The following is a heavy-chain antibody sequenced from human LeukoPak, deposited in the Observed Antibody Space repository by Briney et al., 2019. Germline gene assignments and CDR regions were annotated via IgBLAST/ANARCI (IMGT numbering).Heavy chain of an antibody. D-gene: IGHD4-17*01. V-gene: IGHV3-21*01. CDR1: GFTFSNYR. Sequence: GGSLRLSCAASGFTFSNYRMNWVRQAPGKGLEWVPSITSSSSYIYYADSVKGRFTISRDNAKNSLYLQMNSLRAEDTAVYYCARAVDDYGDKFDYWGQGTLVTVSS. J-gene: IGHJ4*02. CDR2: ITSSSSYI. CDR3: ARAVDDYGDKFDY.